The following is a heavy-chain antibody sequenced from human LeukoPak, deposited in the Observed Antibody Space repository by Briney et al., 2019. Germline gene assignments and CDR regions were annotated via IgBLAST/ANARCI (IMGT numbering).Heavy chain of an antibody. CDR2: IDHSGST. CDR3: ARGKARRGYRSSIECYNLYYSYMDV. Sequence: PSETLSLTCAVYGESFSGYSWSWIRQSPGTGLEWIGEIDHSGSTNYNPSLKSRLTISVDTSKNQFSLKLNSVTAADTVVYFCARGKARRGYRSSIECYNLYYSYMDVWGRGTTVTAS. V-gene: IGHV4-34*01. D-gene: IGHD2-2*01. J-gene: IGHJ6*03. CDR1: GESFSGYS.